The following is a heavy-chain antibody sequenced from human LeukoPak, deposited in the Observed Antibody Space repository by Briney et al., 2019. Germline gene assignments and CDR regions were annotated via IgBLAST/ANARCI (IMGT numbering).Heavy chain of an antibody. J-gene: IGHJ6*03. V-gene: IGHV1-69*05. CDR2: IIPIFGTA. D-gene: IGHD2-21*02. Sequence: ASVKVSRKASGGTFSSYAISWVRQAPGQGLEWMGRIIPIFGTANYAQKFQGRVTITTDESTSTAYMELSSLRSEDTAVYYCARAIAYCGGDCYSRRDYYYYYMDVWGKGTTVTVSS. CDR3: ARAIAYCGGDCYSRRDYYYYYMDV. CDR1: GGTFSSYA.